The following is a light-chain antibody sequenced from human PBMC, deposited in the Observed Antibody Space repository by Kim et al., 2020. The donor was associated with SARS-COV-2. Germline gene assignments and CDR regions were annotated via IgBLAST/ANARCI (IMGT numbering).Light chain of an antibody. CDR1: RSDVGSHNY. V-gene: IGLV2-14*03. Sequence: GQSITISCTRTRSDVGSHNYVSWYQQYPGKAPKLMIYNVFNRPSGVSSRFSGSKSGNTASLTMSGLQADDEADYYCSSYTTNNTLVFGTGTKVTVL. CDR2: NVF. CDR3: SSYTTNNTLV. J-gene: IGLJ1*01.